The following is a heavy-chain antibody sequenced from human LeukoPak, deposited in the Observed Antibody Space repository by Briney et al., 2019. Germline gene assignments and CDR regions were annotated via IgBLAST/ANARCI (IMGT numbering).Heavy chain of an antibody. J-gene: IGHJ6*02. D-gene: IGHD2-15*01. V-gene: IGHV3-11*01. CDR3: ARATSVVAATRAYYYYGMDV. CDR1: GFTFSDYY. Sequence: PGGSLRLSCAASGFTFSDYYMSWIRQAPGKGLEWVSYISSSGSTIYYADSVKGRFTISRDNAKNSLYLQMNSLRAEDTAVYYCARATSVVAATRAYYYYGMDVWGQGTTVTVSS. CDR2: ISSSGSTI.